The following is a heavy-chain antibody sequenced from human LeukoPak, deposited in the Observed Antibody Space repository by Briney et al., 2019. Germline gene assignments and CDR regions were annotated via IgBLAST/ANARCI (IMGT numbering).Heavy chain of an antibody. V-gene: IGHV4-31*03. Sequence: PSETLSLTCTVSGGSISSGGYYWSWIRQRPGKGLEWVGYIYYSGSTYYNPSLKRRVTISVDTSKNQFSLKLSPVTAVDTAVYFFWRVGGCSGVYCYYYFDFWGQGTLVTVSS. CDR2: IYYSGST. CDR1: GGSISSGGYY. J-gene: IGHJ4*02. D-gene: IGHD2-15*01. CDR3: WRVGGCSGVYCYYYFDF.